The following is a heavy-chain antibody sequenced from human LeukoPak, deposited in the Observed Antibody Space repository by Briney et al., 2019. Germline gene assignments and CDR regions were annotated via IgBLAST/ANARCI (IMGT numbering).Heavy chain of an antibody. CDR2: IYTSGST. J-gene: IGHJ4*02. CDR1: GGSISSYY. D-gene: IGHD3-22*01. CDR3: ARSEYYYDSSGYHEYYFDY. V-gene: IGHV4-4*07. Sequence: SETLSLTCTVSGGSISSYYWSWIRQPAGKGLEWIGRIYTSGSTNYNPSLKSRVTMSVDTSKNQFSLKVSSVTAADTAVYYCARSEYYYDSSGYHEYYFDYWDQGTLVTVSS.